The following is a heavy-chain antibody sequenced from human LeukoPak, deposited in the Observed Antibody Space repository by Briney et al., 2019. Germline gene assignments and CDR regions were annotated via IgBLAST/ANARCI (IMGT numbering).Heavy chain of an antibody. CDR2: ITSKIDDGTI. CDR1: GFTFSDSC. V-gene: IGHV3-15*01. J-gene: IGHJ4*02. Sequence: PGVSVRLFYVASGFTFSDSCMSWVRQAPGKGLEWVGRITSKIDDGTIDSVSHGKGRFTISRDNSRNRLYLQMNSLKTEDTAVYYCTTRHEDGCWGQGTLVTVSS. CDR3: TTRHEDGC. D-gene: IGHD6-25*01.